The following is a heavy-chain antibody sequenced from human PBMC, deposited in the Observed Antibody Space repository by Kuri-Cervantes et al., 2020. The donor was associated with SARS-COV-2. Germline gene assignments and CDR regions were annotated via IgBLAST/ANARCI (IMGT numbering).Heavy chain of an antibody. D-gene: IGHD1-26*01. CDR3: TTGKAEGVGAIRGFGY. CDR2: IKSKTDGGTT. Sequence: GGSLRLSCAASGFTFSNAWMSWVRQAPGKGLEWVGRIKSKTDGGTTDYAAPVKGRFTISRDGSKNTVYLQINSLKIEDAAVYYCTTGKAEGVGAIRGFGYWGQGTLVTVSS. CDR1: GFTFSNAW. J-gene: IGHJ4*02. V-gene: IGHV3-15*01.